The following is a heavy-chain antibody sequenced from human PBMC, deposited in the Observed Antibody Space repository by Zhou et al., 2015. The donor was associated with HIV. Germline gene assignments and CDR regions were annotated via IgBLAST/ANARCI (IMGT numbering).Heavy chain of an antibody. CDR3: ARSGGAYGMDV. J-gene: IGHJ6*02. CDR1: GGTFSSYA. Sequence: QVQLVQSGAEVKKPGSSVKVSCKASGGTFSSYAISWVRQAPGQGLEWMGGISAHNGHTKYAQNFQGRITLTTDTSTSTAYMELGSLRSDDTAVYYCARSGGAYGMDVWGQGTTITVSS. V-gene: IGHV1-18*01. D-gene: IGHD2-21*01. CDR2: ISAHNGHT.